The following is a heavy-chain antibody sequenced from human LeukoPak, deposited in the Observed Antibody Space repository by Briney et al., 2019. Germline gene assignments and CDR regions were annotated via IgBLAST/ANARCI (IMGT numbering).Heavy chain of an antibody. CDR2: IIPIFGIA. CDR3: AREWGGTMIVVVINTYNWFDP. J-gene: IGHJ5*02. V-gene: IGHV1-69*04. Sequence: ASVKVSCKASGDTFSSYAINWVRQAPGQGLGWMGRIIPIFGIANYAQKFQGRVTITADKSTSTAYMELSSLRSEDTAVYYCAREWGGTMIVVVINTYNWFDPWGQGTLVTVSS. D-gene: IGHD3-22*01. CDR1: GDTFSSYA.